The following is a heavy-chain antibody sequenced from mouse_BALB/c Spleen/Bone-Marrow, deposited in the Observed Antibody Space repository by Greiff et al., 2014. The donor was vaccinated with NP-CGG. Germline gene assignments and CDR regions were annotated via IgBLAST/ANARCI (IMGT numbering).Heavy chain of an antibody. Sequence: DLVKPGASVKLSCKASGYTFTNYWINWIKQRPGQGLEWIGRIAPGSGSTYYNEMFKGKTTLTVDTSSSTAYIQLSNLSSEDSDVYFCAREIYGYDGWYFDVWGAGTTVTVSS. V-gene: IGHV1S41*01. J-gene: IGHJ1*01. CDR1: GYTFTNYW. D-gene: IGHD2-2*01. CDR3: AREIYGYDGWYFDV. CDR2: IAPGSGST.